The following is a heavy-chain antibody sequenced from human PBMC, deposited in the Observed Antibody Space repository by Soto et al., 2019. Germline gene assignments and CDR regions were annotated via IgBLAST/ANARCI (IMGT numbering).Heavy chain of an antibody. V-gene: IGHV1-18*01. CDR1: GYTFTTYG. CDR3: TREGSAPYYYYGMDA. J-gene: IGHJ6*02. D-gene: IGHD3-10*01. Sequence: VQLEQSAPEVKKPGASVKVSCKASGYTFTTYGISWVRQAPGQGLEWMGWINTHNGNTSYAQNLQGRVIMTADTSTSTAYMELRSLRSDDTAVYYCTREGSAPYYYYGMDAWGQGTTVTVSS. CDR2: INTHNGNT.